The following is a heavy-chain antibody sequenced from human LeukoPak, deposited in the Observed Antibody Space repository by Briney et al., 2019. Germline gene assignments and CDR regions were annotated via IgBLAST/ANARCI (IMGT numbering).Heavy chain of an antibody. V-gene: IGHV3-23*01. CDR2: ISYSGDTT. J-gene: IGHJ4*02. CDR3: AKRSGGTFGFFDS. D-gene: IGHD3-3*01. Sequence: GGSLRLSCAASGFTFNNYAMSWVRQAPGKGLEWVSAISYSGDTTHYADTVTGRFTIFRDNSKNPLFVQMNSLRAGDTAIYYCAKRSGGTFGFFDSWGRGTLVTVSS. CDR1: GFTFNNYA.